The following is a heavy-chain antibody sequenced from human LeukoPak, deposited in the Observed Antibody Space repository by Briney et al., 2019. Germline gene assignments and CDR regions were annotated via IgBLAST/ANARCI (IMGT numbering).Heavy chain of an antibody. J-gene: IGHJ6*02. Sequence: GGSLRLSCSVSGFTFSRHAMHWVRQAPGKGLECVAYITYDGRIQYYADSVKGRFTISRDNSKDMLYLQMNSLRAEDTAVYYCAKRSRRLTIVRGVPREDVWGQGTTVTVSS. D-gene: IGHD3-10*01. V-gene: IGHV3-30-3*02. CDR1: GFTFSRHA. CDR3: AKRSRRLTIVRGVPREDV. CDR2: ITYDGRIQ.